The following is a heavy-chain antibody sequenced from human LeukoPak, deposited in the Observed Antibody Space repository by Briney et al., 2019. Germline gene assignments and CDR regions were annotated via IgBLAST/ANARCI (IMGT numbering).Heavy chain of an antibody. CDR3: ARAGVRRARQLLTYFDY. J-gene: IGHJ4*02. D-gene: IGHD2-2*01. CDR2: ISSSSSYI. CDR1: GFTFSSYS. V-gene: IGHV3-21*01. Sequence: PGGSLRLSCAASGFTFSSYSMNWVRQAPGKGLEWVSSISSSSSYIYYADSVKGRFAISRDNAKNSLYLQMNSLRAEDTAVYYCARAGVRRARQLLTYFDYWGQGTLVTVSS.